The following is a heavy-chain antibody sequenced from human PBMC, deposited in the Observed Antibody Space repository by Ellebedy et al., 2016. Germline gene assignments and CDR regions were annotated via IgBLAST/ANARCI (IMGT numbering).Heavy chain of an antibody. Sequence: GGSLRLXXAASGFTFNNFFMSWVRRAPGKGLEWVSTISGGGDSRYFADSVKGRFTISRDNSKNTLYLQMNSLRVDDTAVYYCRYGHYSNVWGQGTLVTVS. CDR3: RYGHYSNV. CDR1: GFTFNNFF. D-gene: IGHD5-18*01. CDR2: ISGGGDSR. J-gene: IGHJ4*02. V-gene: IGHV3-23*01.